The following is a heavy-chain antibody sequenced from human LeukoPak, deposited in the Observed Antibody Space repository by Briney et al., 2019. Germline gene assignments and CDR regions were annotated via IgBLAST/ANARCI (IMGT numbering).Heavy chain of an antibody. CDR2: IYTSGST. CDR1: GGSISSYY. V-gene: IGHV4-4*07. Sequence: SETLSLTCTVSGGSISSYYWSWIRQPAGKGLKWIGRIYTSGSTNYNSSLKSRVTMSVGTSKSQFSQELTSVTAADTAVYYCARHKSVSYDAFDLWGRGTMVTVSS. J-gene: IGHJ3*01. CDR3: ARHKSVSYDAFDL. D-gene: IGHD3-10*01.